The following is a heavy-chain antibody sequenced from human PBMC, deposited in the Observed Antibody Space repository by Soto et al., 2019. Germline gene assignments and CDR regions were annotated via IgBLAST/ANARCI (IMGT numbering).Heavy chain of an antibody. CDR1: VFTFSGYY. CDR2: SSDSGTFA. J-gene: IGHJ4*02. V-gene: IGHV3-11*06. Sequence: WGSLRFSCASSVFTFSGYYMSWVRQAPGRGLEWISYSSDSGTFARYATSVKGRFSISRDNANNSLYLEMNSLRVEDTAVHYCARSGANFNVLDYWGQGTTVTGSS. D-gene: IGHD3-10*02. CDR3: ARSGANFNVLDY.